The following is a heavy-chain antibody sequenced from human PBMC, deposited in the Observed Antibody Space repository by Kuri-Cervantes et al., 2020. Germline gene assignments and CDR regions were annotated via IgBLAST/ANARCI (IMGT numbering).Heavy chain of an antibody. CDR2: LTGNGDDT. V-gene: IGHV3-23*01. Sequence: GGSLRLSCVASGFTFSSYAMSWARQAPGKGLEWVSVLTGNGDDTLYAESVTGRFTVSRDNSKNTLYLQMNSLRAEDTAVYYCARGEGYQLLYRGPLDYWGQGTLVTVSS. CDR1: GFTFSSYA. J-gene: IGHJ4*02. D-gene: IGHD2-2*02. CDR3: ARGEGYQLLYRGPLDY.